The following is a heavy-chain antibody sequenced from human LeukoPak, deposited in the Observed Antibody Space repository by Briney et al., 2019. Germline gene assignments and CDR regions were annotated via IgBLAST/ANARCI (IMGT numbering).Heavy chain of an antibody. J-gene: IGHJ5*02. Sequence: PSETLSLTCAVHGASFTGYSWSWIRQPPGKGLEWIGEVNRVGYTIYNPSLKSRVTISIDTSTTQLSLRLTSVTVADTAVYFCARERVVSDYNWFDPWGQGTLVTVSS. CDR1: GASFTGYS. V-gene: IGHV4-34*01. CDR3: ARERVVSDYNWFDP. CDR2: VNRVGYT. D-gene: IGHD6-25*01.